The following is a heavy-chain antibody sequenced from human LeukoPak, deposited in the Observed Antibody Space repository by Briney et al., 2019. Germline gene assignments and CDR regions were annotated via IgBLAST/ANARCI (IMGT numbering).Heavy chain of an antibody. D-gene: IGHD2-2*01. CDR1: GYTFTSYD. J-gene: IGHJ6*03. CDR2: MNPNSGNT. V-gene: IGHV1-8*03. CDR3: ARVVPAARDYYYYMDV. Sequence: EASVKVSCKASGYTFTSYDINWVRQATGQGLEWMGWMNPNSGNTGYAQKFQGRVTITRNTSISTAYMELSSLRSEDTAVYYCARVVPAARDYYYYMDVWGKGTTVTVSS.